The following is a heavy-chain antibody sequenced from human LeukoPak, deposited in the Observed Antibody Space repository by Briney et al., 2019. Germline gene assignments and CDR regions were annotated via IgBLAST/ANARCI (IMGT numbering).Heavy chain of an antibody. CDR3: ARKFYYESSGSDAFDI. Sequence: GGSLRLSCAASGFTFSSYAMSWVRQAPGKGLEWVSAISGSGGSTYYTDSVKGRFTISRDNSKNTVYLQMNSLRAEDTAVYFCARKFYYESSGSDAFDIWGQGTMVTVSS. J-gene: IGHJ3*02. CDR1: GFTFSSYA. D-gene: IGHD3-22*01. V-gene: IGHV3-23*01. CDR2: ISGSGGST.